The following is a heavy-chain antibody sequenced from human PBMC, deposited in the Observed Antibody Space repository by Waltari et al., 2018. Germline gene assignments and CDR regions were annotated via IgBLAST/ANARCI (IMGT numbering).Heavy chain of an antibody. Sequence: QVQLVESGGGVVQPGRSLRLSCAASGFTFSSYGMHWVRPAPGKGLAWVAVIWYDGSNKYYADSVKGRFTISRDNSKNTLYLQMNSLRAEDTAMYYCAKDGYDSSGKTYNWFDPWGQGTLVTVSS. V-gene: IGHV3-30*18. D-gene: IGHD3-22*01. J-gene: IGHJ5*02. CDR1: GFTFSSYG. CDR3: AKDGYDSSGKTYNWFDP. CDR2: IWYDGSNK.